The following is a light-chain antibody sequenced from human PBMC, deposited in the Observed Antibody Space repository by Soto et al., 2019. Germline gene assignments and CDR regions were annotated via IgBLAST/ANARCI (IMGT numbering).Light chain of an antibody. CDR2: KAS. CDR3: RHYNTYSPPYT. Sequence: DVQMTQFPSTLSASVGDRVTITCRASQRISYWLAWYQQKPGKAPNLLIYKASSLESGVPSRFSGSGTGTEFTLTITNLQPDDFATYYCRHYNTYSPPYTFGQGTKLEIK. CDR1: QRISYW. V-gene: IGKV1-5*03. J-gene: IGKJ2*01.